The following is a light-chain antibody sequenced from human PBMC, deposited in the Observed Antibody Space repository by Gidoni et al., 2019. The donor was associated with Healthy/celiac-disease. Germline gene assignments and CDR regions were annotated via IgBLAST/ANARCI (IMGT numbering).Light chain of an antibody. V-gene: IGKV3-11*01. CDR2: DAS. CDR3: QQRSNWPPLT. J-gene: IGKJ4*01. CDR1: QSVSSY. Sequence: EIVLTQSPATLSLSPGERAILSCRASQSVSSYLAWYQQKPGQAPRLLIYDASNRATGIPARFSVSGSGTDFTLTIRSLEPEDFAVYYCQQRSNWPPLTFGGGTKVEIK.